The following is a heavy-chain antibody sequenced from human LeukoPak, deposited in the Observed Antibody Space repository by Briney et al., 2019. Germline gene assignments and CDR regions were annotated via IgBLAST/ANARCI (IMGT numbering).Heavy chain of an antibody. CDR2: IWYDGTNK. CDR1: GFIFSSYG. J-gene: IGHJ4*02. Sequence: PGXXLRLSCAASGFIFSSYGMHWVRQAPGKGGEWVAVIWYDGTNKYYADSVKGRFTIYRDNTKNTMYLKRKRLRAEDTAVYYCARDQRGFSYSKYYFDYWGQGTLVTVSS. V-gene: IGHV3-33*01. CDR3: ARDQRGFSYSKYYFDY. D-gene: IGHD5-18*01.